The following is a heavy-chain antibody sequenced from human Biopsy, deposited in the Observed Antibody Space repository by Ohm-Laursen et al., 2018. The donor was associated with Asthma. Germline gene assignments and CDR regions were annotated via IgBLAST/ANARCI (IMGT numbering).Heavy chain of an antibody. Sequence: GSLRLSCSAAGFTFGDYWMSWVRQVPGQGLEWVANIKHDGSEKNHVDSLKGRFTISRDNAKNLLFLQMNSLRAEDTAVYYCARTFHFWSPYHAEHYQLWGQGTLVTVSP. CDR1: GFTFGDYW. J-gene: IGHJ1*01. V-gene: IGHV3-7*01. CDR3: ARTFHFWSPYHAEHYQL. D-gene: IGHD3-3*01. CDR2: IKHDGSEK.